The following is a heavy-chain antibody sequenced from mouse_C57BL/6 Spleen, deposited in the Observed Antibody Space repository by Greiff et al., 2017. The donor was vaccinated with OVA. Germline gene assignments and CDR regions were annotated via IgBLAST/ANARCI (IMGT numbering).Heavy chain of an antibody. V-gene: IGHV6-3*01. CDR3: TLLWYLYYAMDY. Sequence: EVQLQESGGGLVQPGGSIKLSCVASGFTFSNYWMNWVRQSPEKGLEWVAQIRLKSDNYATHYAESVKGRFTISRDDSKSSVYLQMNNLRAEDTGIYYCTLLWYLYYAMDYWGQGTSVTVSS. CDR1: GFTFSNYW. D-gene: IGHD2-1*01. J-gene: IGHJ4*01. CDR2: IRLKSDNYAT.